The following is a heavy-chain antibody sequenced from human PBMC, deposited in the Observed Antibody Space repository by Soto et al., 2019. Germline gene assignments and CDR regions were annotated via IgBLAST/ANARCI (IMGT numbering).Heavy chain of an antibody. CDR3: ARERLRTVDY. Sequence: VGSLKLSCAASGFTFSNYYMSWILQAPGKGLEWVSYISSSGTTIYHADSVKGRFTISRDNAKNSLSLQMNSLRAEDTAVYYCARERLRTVDYWGQGTLVTVSS. CDR1: GFTFSNYY. D-gene: IGHD3-3*01. J-gene: IGHJ4*02. V-gene: IGHV3-11*01. CDR2: ISSSGTTI.